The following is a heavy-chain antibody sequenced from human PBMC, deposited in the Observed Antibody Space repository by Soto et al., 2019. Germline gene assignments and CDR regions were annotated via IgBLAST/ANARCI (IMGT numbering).Heavy chain of an antibody. CDR2: IKQDGSEK. Sequence: EVQLVESGGGLVQPGGSLRLSCAASGFTFSSYWRSWVRQAPGKGREWEANIKQDGSEKYYVDSAKGRFTISRDNAKNSLYLQMNSLRAEDTAVYYCARAISDYWGQGTLVTVSS. J-gene: IGHJ4*02. CDR1: GFTFSSYW. V-gene: IGHV3-7*01. CDR3: ARAISDY. D-gene: IGHD3-3*02.